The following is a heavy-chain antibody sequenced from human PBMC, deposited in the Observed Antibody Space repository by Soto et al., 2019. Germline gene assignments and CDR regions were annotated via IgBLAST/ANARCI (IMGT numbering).Heavy chain of an antibody. V-gene: IGHV4-34*01. CDR3: AIRGPSSSWYPWGYFQH. D-gene: IGHD6-13*01. J-gene: IGHJ1*01. Sequence: KPSETLSLTCAVYGGSFSGYYWSWIRQPPGKGLEWIGEINHSGSTNYNPSLKSRVTISVDTSKNQFSLKLSSVTAADTAVYYCAIRGPSSSWYPWGYFQHWGQGTLVTSPQ. CDR1: GGSFSGYY. CDR2: INHSGST.